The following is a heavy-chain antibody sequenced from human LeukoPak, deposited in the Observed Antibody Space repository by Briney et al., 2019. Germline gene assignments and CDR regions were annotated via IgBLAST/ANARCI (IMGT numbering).Heavy chain of an antibody. D-gene: IGHD1-20*01. Sequence: PSETLSLTCTVSGGSISSGSYYWSWIRQPAGKRLEWIGRIYTSGSTNYNPSLKSRVTISVDTSKNQFSLKLSSVTAADTAVYYCAGSITGDVFDIWGQGTMVTVSS. J-gene: IGHJ3*02. CDR1: GGSISSGSYY. CDR2: IYTSGST. CDR3: AGSITGDVFDI. V-gene: IGHV4-61*02.